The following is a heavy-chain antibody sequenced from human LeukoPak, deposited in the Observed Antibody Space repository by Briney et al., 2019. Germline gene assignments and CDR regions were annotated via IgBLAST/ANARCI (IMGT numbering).Heavy chain of an antibody. D-gene: IGHD1-26*01. CDR2: IRSNAYGGTT. V-gene: IGHV3-49*03. CDR1: GFTFGDYA. Sequence: GGSLRLSCTASGFTFGDYAMSWFRQAPGKGLEWVGFIRSNAYGGTTEYAASVKDRFTISRDDSKSIAYLQMNSLKTEDTAVYYCTRGPRGSYYYFDFWARGTLVTVSS. J-gene: IGHJ4*02. CDR3: TRGPRGSYYYFDF.